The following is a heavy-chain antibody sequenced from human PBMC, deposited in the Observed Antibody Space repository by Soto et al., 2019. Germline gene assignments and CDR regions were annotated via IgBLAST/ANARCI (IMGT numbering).Heavy chain of an antibody. V-gene: IGHV4-61*01. CDR2: IYSSGST. Sequence: QAQLQESGPGLVKPSETLSLTSTVSDGSVSSGSYYWTWIRQPPGKGLEWIGYIYSSGSTLYNPSLKSRVIISIDTSMNQFSLKLSSVTAADTAVYYCARDSLALFDSWGQGTLVTVSS. CDR3: ARDSLALFDS. D-gene: IGHD5-12*01. CDR1: DGSVSSGSYY. J-gene: IGHJ4*02.